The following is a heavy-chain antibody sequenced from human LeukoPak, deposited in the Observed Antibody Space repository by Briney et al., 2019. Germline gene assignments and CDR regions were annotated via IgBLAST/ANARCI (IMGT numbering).Heavy chain of an antibody. J-gene: IGHJ4*02. CDR1: GDSMGGYS. D-gene: IGHD3-10*01. CDR2: IYSSGFT. V-gene: IGHV4-4*07. Sequence: PSETLSLTCTISGDSMGGYSWSWLRQPAGKELEWIGRIYSSGFTEYNLSLDGRVTMSIETSKNQFSLMLDSVTAADTATYYCARVHIVTGTYFDSWDQGALVTVSS. CDR3: ARVHIVTGTYFDS.